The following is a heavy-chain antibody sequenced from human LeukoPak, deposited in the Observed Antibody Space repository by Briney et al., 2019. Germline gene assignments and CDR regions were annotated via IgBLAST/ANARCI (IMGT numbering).Heavy chain of an antibody. J-gene: IGHJ4*02. V-gene: IGHV4-4*07. CDR1: GGSISSNY. CDR3: ARRAYSSGWYYFDY. D-gene: IGHD6-19*01. CDR2: IYTSGST. Sequence: SETLSLTCTVSGGSISSNYWSWIRQPAGKGLEWIGRIYTSGSTNYSPSLKSRVTLSVDTSRNQFSLKLTSVTAADTAVYYCARRAYSSGWYYFDYWGQGTLVTVSS.